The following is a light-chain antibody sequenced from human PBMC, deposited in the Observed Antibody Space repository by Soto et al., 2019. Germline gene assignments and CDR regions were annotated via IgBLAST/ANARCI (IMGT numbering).Light chain of an antibody. CDR1: QTISSW. CDR2: KAS. V-gene: IGKV1-5*03. J-gene: IGKJ1*01. CDR3: QHYNSYSEA. Sequence: DIQMTQSPSTLSASVGDRVTITCRASQTISSWLAWYQQKPGKAPKLLIYKASTLKSGVPSRFSGSGSGTEFTLTISSLQPDDFAPYYCQHYNSYSEALGQGTKVDIK.